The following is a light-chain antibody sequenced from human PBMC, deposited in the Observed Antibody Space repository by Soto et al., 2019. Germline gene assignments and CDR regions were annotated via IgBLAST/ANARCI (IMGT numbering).Light chain of an antibody. J-gene: IGKJ1*01. CDR1: QSVSSN. V-gene: IGKV3-15*01. CDR2: GAS. Sequence: EIVMTQSPATLSVSLGERATLSCRASQSVSSNLAWYQQKPGQAPRLLIYGASTRATGIPVRFSGSGSGTEFTLTISSLQSEDFAVYYCQQHNNWPQTFGQGTKVDIK. CDR3: QQHNNWPQT.